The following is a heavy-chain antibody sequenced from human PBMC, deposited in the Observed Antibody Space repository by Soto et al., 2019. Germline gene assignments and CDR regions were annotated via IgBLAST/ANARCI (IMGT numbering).Heavy chain of an antibody. Sequence: ASVKVSCKASGYTFTSHYMQWVRQAPGQGLEWMGIINPSGGSTSYAQKFQGRVTMTRDTSTSTVYMELSSLRSEDTAVYYCAREGAAAGTSQDYYYGMDVWGQGTTVTVSS. CDR3: AREGAAAGTSQDYYYGMDV. D-gene: IGHD6-13*01. CDR1: GYTFTSHY. V-gene: IGHV1-46*01. CDR2: INPSGGST. J-gene: IGHJ6*02.